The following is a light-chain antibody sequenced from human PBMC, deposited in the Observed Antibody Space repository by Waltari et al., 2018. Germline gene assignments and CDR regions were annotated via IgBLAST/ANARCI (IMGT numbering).Light chain of an antibody. CDR3: AAWDDSLSGRV. CDR1: RSNIGSNY. V-gene: IGLV1-47*01. J-gene: IGLJ3*02. Sequence: QSVLTQPPSASGTPGQRVTISCSGSRSNIGSNYVYWYQQLPGTAPKLLIYRNNQGPSGVPDRFSGSKSGTSASLAISGLRSEEEADYYCAAWDDSLSGRVFGGGTKVTVL. CDR2: RNN.